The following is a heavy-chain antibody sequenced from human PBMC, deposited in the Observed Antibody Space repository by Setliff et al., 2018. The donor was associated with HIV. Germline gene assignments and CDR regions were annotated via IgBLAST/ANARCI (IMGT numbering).Heavy chain of an antibody. J-gene: IGHJ6*02. Sequence: GESLKISCKTSGYSFNTYWIGWVRQMPGKGLEWMGIMYPGESDIRYNPSFEGQVTISADKSTGTAYLQWSSLKVSDSGIYYCARQGPNSSHLHFFYYYAMDVWSQGTTVTVSS. CDR3: ARQGPNSSHLHFFYYYAMDV. CDR1: GYSFNTYW. CDR2: MYPGESDI. V-gene: IGHV5-51*01.